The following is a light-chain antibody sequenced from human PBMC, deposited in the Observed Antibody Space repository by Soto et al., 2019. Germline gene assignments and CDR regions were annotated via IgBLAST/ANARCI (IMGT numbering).Light chain of an antibody. J-gene: IGKJ4*01. CDR2: WAS. V-gene: IGKV4-1*01. Sequence: DIVMTQSPDSLAVSLGERATINCKSSQSLFYNPNNKNYLAWYQQKPGQPPKLLIYWASTRESGVPDRFSGSGSGTDFTLTNSSLQAEDVAVYYCQQYYNSHPLTFGGGTKVEVK. CDR3: QQYYNSHPLT. CDR1: QSLFYNPNNKNY.